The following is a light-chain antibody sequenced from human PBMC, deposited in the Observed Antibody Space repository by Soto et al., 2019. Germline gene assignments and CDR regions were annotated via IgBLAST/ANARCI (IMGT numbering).Light chain of an antibody. CDR2: EAS. CDR1: QSISNS. J-gene: IGKJ2*02. Sequence: EVVLTQSPATLSLSPGERATLSCRASQSISNSLPWYQQKPGQAPRLLIYEASNRATGIPARFSGTGSGTDFTLPISSLEPEDFAVYYFQQRYNWPPCTFGQGTKLEIK. V-gene: IGKV3-11*01. CDR3: QQRYNWPPCT.